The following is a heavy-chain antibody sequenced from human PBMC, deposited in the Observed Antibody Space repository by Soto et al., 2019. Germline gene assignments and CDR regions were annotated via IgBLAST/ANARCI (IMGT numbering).Heavy chain of an antibody. D-gene: IGHD6-19*01. V-gene: IGHV3-30-3*01. CDR3: MSGVTGGWARGY. J-gene: IGHJ4*02. Sequence: FSGACGITFGRYTMHWGRQAPGKGLYWVAAFSHLRDYVSYADSEKGRFTITIANSTKTVFLQMDSLGHEDTAVYYCMSGVTGGWARGYWGQGTLVTV. CDR2: FSHLRDYV. CDR1: GITFGRYT.